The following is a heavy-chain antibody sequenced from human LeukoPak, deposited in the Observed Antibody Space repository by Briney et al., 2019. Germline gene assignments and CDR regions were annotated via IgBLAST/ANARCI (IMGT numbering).Heavy chain of an antibody. CDR3: ARHNHDRYIWNDGFDY. CDR2: IYYSWST. D-gene: IGHD1-20*01. V-gene: IGHV4-39*01. J-gene: IGHJ4*02. CDR1: GGSISSRHYC. Sequence: SETLSLTCTVSGGSISSRHYCWGWIRPPPGPGLEWIGSIYYSWSTYYTPSPKSRLPISVERPKNQLSLKLSSVTAADTAVYYCARHNHDRYIWNDGFDYWGQGTLVTVSS.